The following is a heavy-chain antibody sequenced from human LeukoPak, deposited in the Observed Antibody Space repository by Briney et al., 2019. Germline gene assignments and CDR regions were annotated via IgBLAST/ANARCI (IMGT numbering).Heavy chain of an antibody. CDR3: ARDWFTRLGELSPDRAFDY. CDR1: GFTFDDYT. V-gene: IGHV3-20*04. D-gene: IGHD3-16*02. CDR2: INWDGGST. J-gene: IGHJ4*02. Sequence: GGSLRLSCAASGFTFDDYTMSWVRQAPGKGLEWVSGINWDGGSTGYVDSVKGRFTISRDNAKDSLYLQMNSLRAEDTALYYCARDWFTRLGELSPDRAFDYWGQGTLVTVSS.